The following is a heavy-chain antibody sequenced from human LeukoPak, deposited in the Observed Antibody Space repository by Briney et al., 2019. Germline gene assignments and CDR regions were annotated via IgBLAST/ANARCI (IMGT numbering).Heavy chain of an antibody. CDR2: VSSSGGST. CDR1: GFTFSNYV. D-gene: IGHD1-26*01. Sequence: PGGSLRLSCAASGFTFSNYVLGWVRQAPGGGLEWVSSVSSSGGSTPYADSVKGRFTISRDNSKNTLYLQMNSLTAEDTAVYYCARVYSGSSYSFDYWGQGTLVTVSS. V-gene: IGHV3-23*01. J-gene: IGHJ4*02. CDR3: ARVYSGSSYSFDY.